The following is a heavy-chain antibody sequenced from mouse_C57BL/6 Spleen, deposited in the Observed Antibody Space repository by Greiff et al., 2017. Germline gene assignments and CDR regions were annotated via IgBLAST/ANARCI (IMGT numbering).Heavy chain of an antibody. CDR3: ARDNQGYFDY. V-gene: IGHV1-4*01. J-gene: IGHJ2*01. CDR2: INPSSGYT. CDR1: GYTFTSYT. D-gene: IGHD1-3*01. Sequence: VQLQQSGAELARPGASVTMSCKASGYTFTSYTMHWVKQRPGQGLEWIGYINPSSGYTKYNQKFKDKATLTADKSSSTAYMQLSSLTSEDSAVYYCARDNQGYFDYWGQGTTLTVAS.